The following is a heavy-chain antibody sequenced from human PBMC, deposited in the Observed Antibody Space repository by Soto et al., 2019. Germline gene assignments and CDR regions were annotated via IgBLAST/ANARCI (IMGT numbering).Heavy chain of an antibody. J-gene: IGHJ4*02. Sequence: SGPTLVNPTQTLTLTCTFSGFSLSASRMSISWIRQPPGKALEWLARIDWDYAKYFNTSLKTRLTISRDTSKNQVVLTMTNVDPVDTATYYCARIPHYSDSYYMDYWGQGTLVTVSS. D-gene: IGHD2-21*01. CDR2: IDWDYAK. CDR3: ARIPHYSDSYYMDY. V-gene: IGHV2-70*11. CDR1: GFSLSASRMS.